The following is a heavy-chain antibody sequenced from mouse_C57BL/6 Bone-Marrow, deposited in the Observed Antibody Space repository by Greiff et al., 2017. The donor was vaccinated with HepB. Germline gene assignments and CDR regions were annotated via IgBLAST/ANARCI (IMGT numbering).Heavy chain of an antibody. D-gene: IGHD1-1*01. CDR2: IWTGGGT. CDR3: ARNPYYYGSSYGWYFDV. J-gene: IGHJ1*03. Sequence: QVQLKESGPGLVAPSQSLSITCTVSGFSFTSYAISWVRQPPGKGLEWLGVIWTGGGTNYNSALKSRLCISKDNSKSQVFIQMNSLQTDDTARYYCARNPYYYGSSYGWYFDVWGTGTTVTVSS. CDR1: GFSFTSYA. V-gene: IGHV2-9-1*01.